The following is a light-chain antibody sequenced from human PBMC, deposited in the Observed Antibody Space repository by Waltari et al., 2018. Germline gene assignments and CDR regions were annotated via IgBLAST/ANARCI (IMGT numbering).Light chain of an antibody. V-gene: IGKV3-15*01. CDR2: DAT. CDR3: QQYNNWPQT. J-gene: IGKJ2*01. Sequence: ETVMTQSPATLSVSPGERVTLSCRASQDVTNRLAWFQQKPGQAPRLLMFDATTRATDFPGRFSGSGSGTEFTLTISSLQSEDFAVYYCQQYNNWPQTFGQGTKLEI. CDR1: QDVTNR.